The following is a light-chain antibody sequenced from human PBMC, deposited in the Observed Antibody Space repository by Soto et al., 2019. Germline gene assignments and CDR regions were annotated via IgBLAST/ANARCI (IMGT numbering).Light chain of an antibody. V-gene: IGKV1-9*01. J-gene: IGKJ4*01. Sequence: IQLTQSPSSLSASVGGRVTITCRASQGIGSYLAWYQQKPGEAPKLLIFAASTLQSGVPSRFSGSGSGTDFTLTISSLQAEDFATYYCQQLSTYPSTFGGGTKVDSK. CDR1: QGIGSY. CDR2: AAS. CDR3: QQLSTYPST.